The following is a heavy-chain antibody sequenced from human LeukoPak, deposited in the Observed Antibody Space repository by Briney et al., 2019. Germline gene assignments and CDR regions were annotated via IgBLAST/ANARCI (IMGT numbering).Heavy chain of an antibody. CDR1: GYTFTSYG. V-gene: IGHV1-18*01. J-gene: IGHJ4*02. CDR2: ISAYNGNT. D-gene: IGHD3-22*01. CDR3: AREGDYYDSSGPRGVFDY. Sequence: ASVKVSCKASGYTFTSYGISWVRQAPGQGLEWMGWISAYNGNTNYAQKLQGRVTMTTDTSTSTAYMELRSLRSDDTAVYYCAREGDYYDSSGPRGVFDYRGQGTLVTVSS.